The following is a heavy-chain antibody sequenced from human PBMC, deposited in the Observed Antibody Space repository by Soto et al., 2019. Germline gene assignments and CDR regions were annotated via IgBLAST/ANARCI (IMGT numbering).Heavy chain of an antibody. D-gene: IGHD3-3*01. CDR2: IVPRFGTV. J-gene: IGHJ4*02. CDR3: NRGTEYDFWSGYL. CDR1: GGTSTRYS. Sequence: QERLVQSGAEVRKPGYSVKVSCKVTGGTSTRYSINWVRQAPGQGLEWMGGIVPRFGTVKYAQKCQGRVTITADTSTKIAYMELRSLRSEDTGVYYCNRGTEYDFWSGYLWGPGTLVSGS. V-gene: IGHV1-69*06.